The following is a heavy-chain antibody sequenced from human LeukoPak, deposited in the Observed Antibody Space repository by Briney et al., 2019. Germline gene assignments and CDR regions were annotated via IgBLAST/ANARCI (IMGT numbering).Heavy chain of an antibody. V-gene: IGHV1-69*13. Sequence: ASVTVSCKASGGTFSSYAISWVRQAPGQGLEWMGGIIPIFGTANYAQKFQGRVTITADESTSTAYMELSSLRSEDTAVYYCARERTPQSADNWFDPWGQGTLVTVSS. J-gene: IGHJ5*02. CDR2: IIPIFGTA. CDR3: ARERTPQSADNWFDP. CDR1: GGTFSSYA. D-gene: IGHD1-14*01.